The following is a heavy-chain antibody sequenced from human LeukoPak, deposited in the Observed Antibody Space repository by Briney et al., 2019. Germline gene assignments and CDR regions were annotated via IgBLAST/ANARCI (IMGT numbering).Heavy chain of an antibody. V-gene: IGHV3-30-3*01. Sequence: GRSLRLSCAASGFTFSTYALHWVRQAPGKGLEWVAVISYDGNNIYYLDSVKGRFTISRDNSKNTLYLQMNSLRAEDTAVYYCARDLWCGADCYGTFDIWGQGTMVSVSS. CDR3: ARDLWCGADCYGTFDI. CDR1: GFTFSTYA. CDR2: ISYDGNNI. J-gene: IGHJ3*02. D-gene: IGHD2-21*02.